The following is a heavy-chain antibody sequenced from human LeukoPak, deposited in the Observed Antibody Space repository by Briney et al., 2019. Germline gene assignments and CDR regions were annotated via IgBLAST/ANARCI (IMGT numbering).Heavy chain of an antibody. CDR3: ARHEGGYAASDY. J-gene: IGHJ4*02. CDR1: GYRFTRYW. V-gene: IGHV5-10-1*01. D-gene: IGHD5-12*01. Sequence: GESLQISFKGSGYRFTRYWISWVRQMPGKGLEWMGKIDPSDSYTNYSPSFQGHVTISSDKSISTAYLQWSTLKASDTAMYYCARHEGGYAASDYWGQGTLVTVSS. CDR2: IDPSDSYT.